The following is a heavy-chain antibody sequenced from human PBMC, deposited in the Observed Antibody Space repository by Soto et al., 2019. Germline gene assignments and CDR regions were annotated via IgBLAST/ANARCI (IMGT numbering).Heavy chain of an antibody. D-gene: IGHD4-4*01. CDR1: GGSFSGYY. V-gene: IGHV4-34*01. J-gene: IGHJ4*02. Sequence: SETLSLTCAVYGGSFSGYYWSWIRQPPGKGLEWIGEINHSGSTNYNPSLKSRVTISVDTSKNQFSLKLSSVTAAATAVYYCGRFPRGVSNPTNYFDSWGQGPLFTVSS. CDR2: INHSGST. CDR3: GRFPRGVSNPTNYFDS.